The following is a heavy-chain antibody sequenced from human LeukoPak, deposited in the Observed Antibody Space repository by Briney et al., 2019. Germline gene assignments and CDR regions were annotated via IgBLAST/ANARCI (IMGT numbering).Heavy chain of an antibody. CDR2: MNPNSGGT. CDR3: ARDKLGVGELSLSDQ. J-gene: IGHJ5*02. V-gene: IGHV1-2*02. CDR1: GYTLTGYY. D-gene: IGHD3-16*02. Sequence: EASVKVSCKASGYTLTGYYMHWVRQAPGQGLEWMEWMNPNSGGTKYAQKFQGRVTMTRDTSISTAYMELSRLRSDDTAMYYCARDKLGVGELSLSDQWGQGTLVTVFS.